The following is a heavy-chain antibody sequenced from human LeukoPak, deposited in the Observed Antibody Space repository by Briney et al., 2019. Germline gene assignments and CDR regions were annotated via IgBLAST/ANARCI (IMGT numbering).Heavy chain of an antibody. Sequence: SETLSLTCTVSGGSISGYYWSWLRQPPGKGLEWIGYIYHSGLTDYNPSLRSRLTISVDTSRNQFSLKLTSATAADTAMYYCARDQRCSGSDGGCDQWYFDLWGRGTLVTVSS. J-gene: IGHJ2*01. CDR2: IYHSGLT. CDR1: GGSISGYY. CDR3: ARDQRCSGSDGGCDQWYFDL. D-gene: IGHD3-10*02. V-gene: IGHV4-59*01.